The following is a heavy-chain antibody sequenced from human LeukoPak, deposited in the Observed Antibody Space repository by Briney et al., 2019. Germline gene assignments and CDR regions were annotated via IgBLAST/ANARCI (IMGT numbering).Heavy chain of an antibody. CDR2: IKFDESEK. CDR3: ARAGSTNSWFDP. Sequence: AGGSLRLSCAASGFTFSSFWMGWVRQAPGKGLEWVASIKFDESEKHHVDSVEGRFTISRDNAKSSLYLQMNSLRAEDTAVYYCARAGSTNSWFDPWGQGTLVIVSS. V-gene: IGHV3-7*01. CDR1: GFTFSSFW. J-gene: IGHJ5*02. D-gene: IGHD2-2*01.